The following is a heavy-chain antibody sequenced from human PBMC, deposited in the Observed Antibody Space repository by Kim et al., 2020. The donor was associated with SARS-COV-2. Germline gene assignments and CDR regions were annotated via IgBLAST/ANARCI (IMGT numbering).Heavy chain of an antibody. CDR3: ARDVSFDYGGDFTDIPA. V-gene: IGHV3-21*01. D-gene: IGHD4-17*01. CDR1: GFMFSSYS. Sequence: GGSLRLSCAASGFMFSSYSMNWVRPAPGKGLEWVSSISSTSSYIYYIDSVKGRFTISRDNAKNSLYLQMNSLTAEDTAVYYCARDVSFDYGGDFTDIPAWGQGTLVTVSS. CDR2: ISSTSSYI. J-gene: IGHJ5*02.